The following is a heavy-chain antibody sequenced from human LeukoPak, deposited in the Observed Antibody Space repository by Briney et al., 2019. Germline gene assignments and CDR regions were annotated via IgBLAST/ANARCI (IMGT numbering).Heavy chain of an antibody. V-gene: IGHV4-59*01. CDR3: ARDFCSDGSCYSYFHY. D-gene: IGHD2-15*01. CDR1: GGSISGYC. J-gene: IGHJ4*02. CDR2: IYSTGGT. Sequence: SETLSLTCSVSGGSISGYCWSWIRQPPGKGLEWIGYIYSTGGTNYNPSLKSRVIISLDTSKNQFSLGLSSVTAADTAVYYCARDFCSDGSCYSYFHYWGQGILVTVSS.